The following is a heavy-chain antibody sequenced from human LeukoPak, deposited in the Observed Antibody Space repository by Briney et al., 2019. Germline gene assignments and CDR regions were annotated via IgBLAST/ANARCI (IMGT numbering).Heavy chain of an antibody. CDR3: AREIQHAPLTFYYYYYYYMDV. CDR1: GGSISSYY. J-gene: IGHJ6*03. V-gene: IGHV4-4*07. D-gene: IGHD5-18*01. CDR2: IYTSGST. Sequence: PSETLSLTCAVSGGSISSYYWSWIRQPAGKGLEWIGRIYTSGSTNYNPSLKSRVTMSVDTSKNQFSLKLSSVTAADTAVYYCAREIQHAPLTFYYYYYYYMDVWGKGTTVTVSS.